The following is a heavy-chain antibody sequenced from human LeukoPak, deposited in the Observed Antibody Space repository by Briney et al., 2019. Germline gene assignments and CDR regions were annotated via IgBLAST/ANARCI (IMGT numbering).Heavy chain of an antibody. CDR1: EFMFSSYE. J-gene: IGHJ4*02. Sequence: PWGSLSLSCAASEFMFSSYEMNWARQAPGKGLEWVSYINSDGKTVYYADSVKGRFTVSRDNAKKSLYLQMNSLRAEDTAVYYCARDARPVDAIPTFDYWGQGTLVAVSS. CDR2: INSDGKTV. CDR3: ARDARPVDAIPTFDY. V-gene: IGHV3-48*03. D-gene: IGHD2-8*01.